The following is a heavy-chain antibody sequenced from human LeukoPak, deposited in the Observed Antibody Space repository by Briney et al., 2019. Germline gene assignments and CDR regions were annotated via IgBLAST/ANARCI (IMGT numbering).Heavy chain of an antibody. CDR2: ISYDGSNK. J-gene: IGHJ4*02. D-gene: IGHD6-19*01. CDR3: ARGSGWRKSTYDY. V-gene: IGHV3-30-3*01. CDR1: GLTFSSYA. Sequence: GRSLRLSCAASGLTFSSYAMHWVRQAPGKGLEWVAVISYDGSNKYYADSVKGRFTISRDNAKNSLYLQMNSLRAEDTAVYYCARGSGWRKSTYDYWGQGTLVTVSS.